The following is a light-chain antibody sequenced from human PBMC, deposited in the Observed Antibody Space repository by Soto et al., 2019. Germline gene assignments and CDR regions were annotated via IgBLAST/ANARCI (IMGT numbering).Light chain of an antibody. CDR1: NGHSRDA. CDR3: QTWGTGIHVV. V-gene: IGLV4-69*01. CDR2: VNSDGSH. J-gene: IGLJ2*01. Sequence: QSVLTQSPSASASLGASVKLTCTLSNGHSRDAIAWHQQQPEKGPRYLMKVNSDGSHIKGDGIPDRFSGSSSGAERYLTISSLQSEDEADYYCQTWGTGIHVVFGGGTKVTVL.